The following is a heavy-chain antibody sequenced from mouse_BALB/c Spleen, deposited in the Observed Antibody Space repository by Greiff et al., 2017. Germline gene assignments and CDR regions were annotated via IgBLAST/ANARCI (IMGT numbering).Heavy chain of an antibody. CDR3: ARDYYSSSYWYFDV. Sequence: VQVVESGPGLVAPSQSLSITCTVSGFSLTSYGVHWVRQPPGKGLEWLGVIWAGGSTNYNSALMSRLSISKDNSKSQVFLKMNSLQTDDTAMYYCARDYYSSSYWYFDVWGAGTTVTVSS. V-gene: IGHV2-9*02. D-gene: IGHD1-1*01. CDR1: GFSLTSYG. J-gene: IGHJ1*01. CDR2: IWAGGST.